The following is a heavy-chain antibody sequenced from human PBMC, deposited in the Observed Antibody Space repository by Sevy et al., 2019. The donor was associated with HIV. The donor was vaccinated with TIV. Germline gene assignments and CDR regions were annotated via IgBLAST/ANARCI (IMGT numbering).Heavy chain of an antibody. CDR2: ISSSSSYI. CDR3: ARAGDKKTYYDFWSGYRDYYYYGMDV. J-gene: IGHJ6*02. Sequence: GGSLRLSCAASGFTFSSYSMNWVRQAPGKGLEWVSSISSSSSYIYYADSMKGRFTISRDNAKNSLYLQMNSLRAEDTAVYYCARAGDKKTYYDFWSGYRDYYYYGMDVWGQGTTVTVSS. D-gene: IGHD3-3*01. CDR1: GFTFSSYS. V-gene: IGHV3-21*01.